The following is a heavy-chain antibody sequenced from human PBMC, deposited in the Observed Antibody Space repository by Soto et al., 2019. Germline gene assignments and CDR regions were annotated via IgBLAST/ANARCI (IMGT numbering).Heavy chain of an antibody. Sequence: QVQLQESGPGLVKPSQTLSLTCTVSGGSISSGDYYWSWIRQPPGKGLEWIGYIYYSGSTYYNPSLKSRVNISVDTSKNQFSLKLSSVTAADTAVYYCARGITIFGVVISPWGQGTLVTVSS. CDR2: IYYSGST. CDR3: ARGITIFGVVISP. V-gene: IGHV4-30-4*01. J-gene: IGHJ5*02. CDR1: GGSISSGDYY. D-gene: IGHD3-3*01.